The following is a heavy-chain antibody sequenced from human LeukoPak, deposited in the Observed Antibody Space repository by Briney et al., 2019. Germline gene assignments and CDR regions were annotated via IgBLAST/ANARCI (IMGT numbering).Heavy chain of an antibody. CDR3: ARRYCSSTSCYHAHYYYYYMDV. V-gene: IGHV1-18*01. J-gene: IGHJ6*03. D-gene: IGHD2-2*01. CDR2: ISAYNGNT. Sequence: GASVKVSCKASGYTFTSYGISWVRQAPGQGLEWMGWISAYNGNTNYAQKLQGRVTMTTDTSTSTAYMELRSLRSDDTAVYYCARRYCSSTSCYHAHYYYYYMDVWGKGTTVTVSS. CDR1: GYTFTSYG.